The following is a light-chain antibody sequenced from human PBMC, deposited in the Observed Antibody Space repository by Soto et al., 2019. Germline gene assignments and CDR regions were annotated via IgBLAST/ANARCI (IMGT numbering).Light chain of an antibody. V-gene: IGKV1-39*01. Sequence: DIQMTQSPSSLSASVGDRVTITCQASQSISSYLNWYQQKPGKAPKLLIYAASSLKSGVTSRFSGSGSGTDFILTIISLQHEDFANYYCQQSYSTSAYTFGQGTKLAIK. CDR2: AAS. CDR1: QSISSY. CDR3: QQSYSTSAYT. J-gene: IGKJ2*01.